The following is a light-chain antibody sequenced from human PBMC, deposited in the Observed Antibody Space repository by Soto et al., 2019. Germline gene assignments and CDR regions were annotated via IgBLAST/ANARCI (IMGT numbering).Light chain of an antibody. Sequence: TQSAVTLTQSPGARATLLGRASHSLSSSSLAWYQQKPAQTPRLLIYGASSRATGIPERFSGAGSGTDFTLTITRLEPEDFAVYFCQQYDISPMTFGQGTRLEI. V-gene: IGKV3-20*01. CDR3: QQYDISPMT. J-gene: IGKJ5*01. CDR1: HSLSSSS. CDR2: GAS.